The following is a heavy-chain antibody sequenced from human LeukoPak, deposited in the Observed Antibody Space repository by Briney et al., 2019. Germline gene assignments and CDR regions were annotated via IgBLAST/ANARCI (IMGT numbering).Heavy chain of an antibody. Sequence: PGGSLRLSCAASGFTFSSYWMSWVRQAPGKGLEWVANIKQDGSEKYYVDSVKGRFTISRDNPKNTLYLQMNSLRAEDTAVYYCAKVPYGSGSYYKTYFDYWGQGTLVTVSS. D-gene: IGHD3-10*01. CDR2: IKQDGSEK. V-gene: IGHV3-7*03. CDR3: AKVPYGSGSYYKTYFDY. J-gene: IGHJ4*02. CDR1: GFTFSSYW.